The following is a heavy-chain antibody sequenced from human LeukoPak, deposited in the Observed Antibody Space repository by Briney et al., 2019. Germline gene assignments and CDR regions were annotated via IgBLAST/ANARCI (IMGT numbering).Heavy chain of an antibody. V-gene: IGHV1-58*01. D-gene: IGHD2-15*01. CDR1: GISFMSSA. CDR2: IVVGSGVT. Sequence: SVKVSCKASGISFMSSAVQWVRQARGQRLECIGWIVVGSGVTDYAQKFLERVTITRDMSTSTVFMELSSLRSDDTALYYCAADKRLYCSGGACYPDAFGIWGQGTMVTVSS. J-gene: IGHJ3*02. CDR3: AADKRLYCSGGACYPDAFGI.